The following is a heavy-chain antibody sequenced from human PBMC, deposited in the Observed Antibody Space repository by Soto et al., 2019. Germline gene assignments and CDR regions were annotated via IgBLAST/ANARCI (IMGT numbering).Heavy chain of an antibody. Sequence: ASVKVSCKVAGHSLTDLSMHCVLQGPLRGLEWLGGFDPEEGEIIYAQNFQGRIRLTEDTSTDTAFMELNSLKSEDTAIYYCATTRTTYVYDFDSWGQGTLVTVS. D-gene: IGHD3-16*01. CDR1: GHSLTDLS. CDR3: ATTRTTYVYDFDS. CDR2: FDPEEGEI. V-gene: IGHV1-24*01. J-gene: IGHJ4*02.